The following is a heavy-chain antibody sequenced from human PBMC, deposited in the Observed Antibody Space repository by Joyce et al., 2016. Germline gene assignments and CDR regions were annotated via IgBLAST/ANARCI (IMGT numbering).Heavy chain of an antibody. V-gene: IGHV3-23*01. CDR2: ISGSGTST. CDR1: GFTFSSYA. J-gene: IGHJ3*02. CDR3: AKALSPYYDYIWGSYLDAFDI. D-gene: IGHD3-16*02. Sequence: EVQLLESGGGLVQPGGSLRLSCAASGFTFSSYAMSGVRQAPGKGLAWVSAISGSGTSTYYADSVKGRFTISRDNSKNTLYLQMNSLRAEDTAVYYCAKALSPYYDYIWGSYLDAFDIWGQGTMVTVSS.